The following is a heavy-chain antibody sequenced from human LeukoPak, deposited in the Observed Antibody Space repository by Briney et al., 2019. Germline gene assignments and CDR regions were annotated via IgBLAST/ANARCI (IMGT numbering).Heavy chain of an antibody. J-gene: IGHJ5*02. Sequence: SETLSLTCAVYGGSFSSYYWSWIRQPAGKGLEWIGRIYTSGSTNYNPSLKSRVTMSVDTSKNQFSLKLSSVTAADTAVYYCAREERITMVRGVIEEANWFDPWGQGTLVTVSS. V-gene: IGHV4-4*07. D-gene: IGHD3-10*01. CDR3: AREERITMVRGVIEEANWFDP. CDR2: IYTSGST. CDR1: GGSFSSYY.